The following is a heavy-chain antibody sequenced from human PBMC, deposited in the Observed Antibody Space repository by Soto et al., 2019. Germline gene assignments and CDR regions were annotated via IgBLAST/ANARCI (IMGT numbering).Heavy chain of an antibody. Sequence: QITLNESGPTVVSPTETLTLTCRFSGFSLTTSGVGVGWIRQSPGKAPEWLALIYWDDDKRYSASLKSRLTIPKDTSKTQVVLTVSDLDPTDTATYYCAHRVLRTVFGLVTTTAIYFDFWGQGTPVAVSS. J-gene: IGHJ4*02. CDR2: IYWDDDK. CDR1: GFSLTTSGVG. CDR3: AHRVLRTVFGLVTTTAIYFDF. V-gene: IGHV2-5*02. D-gene: IGHD3-3*01.